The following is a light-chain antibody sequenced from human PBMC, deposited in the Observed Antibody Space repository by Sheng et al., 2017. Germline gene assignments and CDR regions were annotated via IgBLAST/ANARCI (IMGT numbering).Light chain of an antibody. CDR1: QSISSSY. Sequence: EIVLTQSPGTLSLSPGDGATLSCRASQSISSSYVAWYQQTPGQAPRLLIYDASSRATGIPDRFSGSGSGTDFTLIISRLEPEDFAVYYCQQYFTSPPTTFGGGTKVEI. CDR2: DAS. V-gene: IGKV3-20*01. J-gene: IGKJ4*01. CDR3: QQYFTSPPTT.